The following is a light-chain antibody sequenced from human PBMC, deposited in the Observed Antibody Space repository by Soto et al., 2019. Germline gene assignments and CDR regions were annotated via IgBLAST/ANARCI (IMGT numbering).Light chain of an antibody. J-gene: IGKJ3*01. CDR2: GAS. CDR3: QQRSNWPPQFT. V-gene: IGKV3-15*01. Sequence: EIGMTQSPATLSVSPGERATLSCRASQSVSSNLAWYQQKPGQAPRLLIYGASPRATGIPARFSGSGSGTEFTLTISSLQSEDFAVYYCQQRSNWPPQFTFGPGTKVDNK. CDR1: QSVSSN.